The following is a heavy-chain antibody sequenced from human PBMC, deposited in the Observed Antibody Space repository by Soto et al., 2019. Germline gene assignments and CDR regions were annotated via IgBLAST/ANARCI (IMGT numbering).Heavy chain of an antibody. J-gene: IGHJ5*02. CDR3: ARGRDGGGAS. CDR1: GDSINDKNW. Sequence: PSETLSLTCSVSGDSINDKNWWTWLRQPPGKGLEWIGDVYHTGSTNYNPSLTSRVTISVDTSKNQFSLKLSSVTAADTAVYYCARGRDGGGASWGQGTLVTVSS. CDR2: VYHTGST. D-gene: IGHD4-17*01. V-gene: IGHV4-4*02.